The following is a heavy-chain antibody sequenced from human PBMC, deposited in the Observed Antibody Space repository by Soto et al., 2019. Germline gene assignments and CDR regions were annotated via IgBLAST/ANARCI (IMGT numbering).Heavy chain of an antibody. Sequence: SETLSLTCAVYGGSFSGYYWSWIRQHPGKGLEWIGEINHSGSTNYNPSLKSRVTISVDTSKNQFSLKLSSVTAADTAVYYCARGKSLRYFDWLLWDNWFDPWGQGTLVTVSS. V-gene: IGHV4-34*01. CDR3: ARGKSLRYFDWLLWDNWFDP. CDR1: GGSFSGYY. J-gene: IGHJ5*02. D-gene: IGHD3-9*01. CDR2: INHSGST.